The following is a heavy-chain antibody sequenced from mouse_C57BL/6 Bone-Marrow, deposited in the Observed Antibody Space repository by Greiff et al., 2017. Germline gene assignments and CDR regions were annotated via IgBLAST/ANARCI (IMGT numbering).Heavy chain of an antibody. D-gene: IGHD2-2*01. J-gene: IGHJ4*01. CDR2: IYPGSGST. CDR3: ASLDYGYRYYAMDD. CDR1: GYTFTSYW. Sequence: QVQLQQPGAELVKPGASVKMSCKASGYTFTSYWITWVKQRPGQGLEWIGDIYPGSGSTNYNEQFKSKATLTVDTSSSTAYMQLSSLTSEDSAVYYCASLDYGYRYYAMDDWGQGTSVTVSS. V-gene: IGHV1-55*01.